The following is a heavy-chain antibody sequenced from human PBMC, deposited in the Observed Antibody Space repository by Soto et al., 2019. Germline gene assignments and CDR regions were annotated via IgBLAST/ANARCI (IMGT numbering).Heavy chain of an antibody. CDR3: VRMDFWSAYSFDY. CDR2: INSDGSST. V-gene: IGHV3-74*02. CDR1: GFTFNTYW. D-gene: IGHD3-3*01. J-gene: IGHJ4*02. Sequence: EVQLVESGGGLVQPGGSLRLSCAASGFTFNTYWMHRVRQAPGKGLLWVSLINSDGSSTTYADSVEGRFTISRDNAKNTLYLQMNSLRAEDTAVYYCVRMDFWSAYSFDYWGQGTLVTVSS.